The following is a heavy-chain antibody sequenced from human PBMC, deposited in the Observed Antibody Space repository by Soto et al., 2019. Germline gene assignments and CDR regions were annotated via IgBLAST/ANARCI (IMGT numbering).Heavy chain of an antibody. CDR2: VSGEGGTT. J-gene: IGHJ6*02. CDR1: GFTFKNYA. D-gene: IGHD3-16*01. Sequence: DVQLLESGGGLVQPGGSLRLSCAASGFTFKNYAMNWVRQAPGKGPEWVSAVSGEGGTTYYAGSVKGRVTVSRDNSRNTLFLQMNGLRAEDTAVYYCAKATGTYGYSYYHGMDVWGQGTTVTVSS. CDR3: AKATGTYGYSYYHGMDV. V-gene: IGHV3-23*01.